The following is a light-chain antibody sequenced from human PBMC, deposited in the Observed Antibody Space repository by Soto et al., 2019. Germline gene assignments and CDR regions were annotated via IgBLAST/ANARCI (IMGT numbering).Light chain of an antibody. V-gene: IGKV1-5*01. CDR1: KSISKW. Sequence: DIQLTQSPSSGSASIVDRLTITVLSSKSISKWLAWHQQKPGKAPKLLIYDASTVESGVPSRFSGSGSGTDFTLTISSLQPHDFATYYCQQYNNYPRTFGQGTKVDI. J-gene: IGKJ1*01. CDR2: DAS. CDR3: QQYNNYPRT.